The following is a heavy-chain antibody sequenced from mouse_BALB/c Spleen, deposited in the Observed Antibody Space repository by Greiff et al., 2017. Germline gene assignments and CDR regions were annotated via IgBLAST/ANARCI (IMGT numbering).Heavy chain of an antibody. V-gene: IGHV5-6-5*01. CDR2: ISSGGST. D-gene: IGHD1-2*01. CDR1: GFTFSSYA. J-gene: IGHJ2*01. CDR3: ARATATYPYYFDY. Sequence: EVQVVESGGGLVKPGGSLKLSCAASGFTFSSYAMSWVRQTPEKRLEWVASISSGGSTYYPDSVKGRFTISRDNARNILYLQMSSLRSEDTAMYYCARATATYPYYFDYWGQGTTLTVSS.